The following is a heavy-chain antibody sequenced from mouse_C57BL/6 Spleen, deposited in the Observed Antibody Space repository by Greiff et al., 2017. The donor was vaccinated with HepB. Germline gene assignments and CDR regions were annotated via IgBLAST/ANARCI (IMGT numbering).Heavy chain of an antibody. J-gene: IGHJ4*01. D-gene: IGHD1-1*01. Sequence: QVQLQQPGAELVMPGASVKLSCKASGYTFTSYWMHWVKQRPGQGPEWIGEIDPSDSYTNYNQKFKGKSTLTVDKSSSTAYMQLSSLTSEDSAVYYCATRGGSYYGSSYAMDYWGQGTSVTVSS. CDR3: ATRGGSYYGSSYAMDY. CDR2: IDPSDSYT. V-gene: IGHV1-69*01. CDR1: GYTFTSYW.